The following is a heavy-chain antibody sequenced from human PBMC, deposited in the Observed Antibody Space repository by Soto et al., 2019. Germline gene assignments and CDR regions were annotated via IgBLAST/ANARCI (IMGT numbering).Heavy chain of an antibody. CDR3: ARVQTFLGIITVFDF. D-gene: IGHD3-3*02. J-gene: IGHJ4*02. Sequence: SDTPPLTCNFSGFSIDTACYYWSWIRQHPRKGQEWIGYIYYSGRTDYKPSLKSRVTISIDTSKTQFSLKLSSVTAAETAVYYCARVQTFLGIITVFDFWGKGTLVTVSS. CDR1: GFSIDTACYY. V-gene: IGHV4-31*03. CDR2: IYYSGRT.